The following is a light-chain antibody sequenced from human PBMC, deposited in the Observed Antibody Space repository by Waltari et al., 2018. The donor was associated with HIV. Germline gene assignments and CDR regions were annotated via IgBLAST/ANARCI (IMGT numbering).Light chain of an antibody. Sequence: QSVLTQPPSASGTPGQRVTISCSGSSSNIGSNTVNWYQQLPGTAPKLLIYSNSQRPAGGPARFARSKSGPSASLAISGLQSEDEADYYCAAWDDSLNGRVFGGGTKLTVL. V-gene: IGLV1-44*01. CDR2: SNS. CDR3: AAWDDSLNGRV. CDR1: SSNIGSNT. J-gene: IGLJ3*02.